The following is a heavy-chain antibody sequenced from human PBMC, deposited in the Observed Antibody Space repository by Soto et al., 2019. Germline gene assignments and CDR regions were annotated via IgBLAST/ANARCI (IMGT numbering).Heavy chain of an antibody. CDR1: GGSISSGGYY. CDR2: IYYSGST. Sequence: PSETLSLTCTVSGGSISSGGYYWSWIRQHPGKGLEWIGYIYYSGSTYYNPSLKSRVTISVDTSKNQFSLKLSSVTAADTAVYYCARDEGSTVTSYGMDVWGQGTTVTVSS. V-gene: IGHV4-31*03. CDR3: ARDEGSTVTSYGMDV. J-gene: IGHJ6*02. D-gene: IGHD4-17*01.